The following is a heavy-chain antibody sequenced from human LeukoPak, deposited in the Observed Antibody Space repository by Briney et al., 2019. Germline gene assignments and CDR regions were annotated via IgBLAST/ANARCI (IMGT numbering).Heavy chain of an antibody. J-gene: IGHJ4*02. Sequence: SETLSLTCTVFGDSVTGYFLNWVRQPPGKGLEWIGHIYKIGTTNYNPSLKSRLTISADTSKNQFSLQLRSVTAADTAVYYCVIGVGWQPDYWGQGALDTASS. CDR1: GDSVTGYF. CDR2: IYKIGTT. V-gene: IGHV4-59*02. D-gene: IGHD2-15*01. CDR3: VIGVGWQPDY.